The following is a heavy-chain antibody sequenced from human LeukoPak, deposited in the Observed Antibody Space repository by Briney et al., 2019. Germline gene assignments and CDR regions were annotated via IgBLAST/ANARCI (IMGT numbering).Heavy chain of an antibody. CDR2: ISAYNGNT. D-gene: IGHD3-10*01. J-gene: IGHJ4*02. CDR1: GYTFTGYG. CDR3: ARHSNYYGSGGPENQPDY. Sequence: ASVKVSCKASGYTFTGYGISWVRQAPGQGLEWMGWISAYNGNTNYAQKLQGRVTMTTDTSTSTAYMELRSLRSDDTAVYYCARHSNYYGSGGPENQPDYWGQGTLVTVSS. V-gene: IGHV1-18*01.